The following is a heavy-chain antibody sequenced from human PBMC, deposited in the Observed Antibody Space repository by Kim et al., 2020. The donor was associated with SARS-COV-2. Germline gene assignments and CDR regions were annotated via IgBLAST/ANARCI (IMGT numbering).Heavy chain of an antibody. Sequence: KFQGRVTITADKSTSTAYMELSSLRSEDTAVYYCAVIDILTGYYSPRFDYWGQGTLVTVSS. V-gene: IGHV1-69*02. CDR3: AVIDILTGYYSPRFDY. D-gene: IGHD3-9*01. J-gene: IGHJ4*02.